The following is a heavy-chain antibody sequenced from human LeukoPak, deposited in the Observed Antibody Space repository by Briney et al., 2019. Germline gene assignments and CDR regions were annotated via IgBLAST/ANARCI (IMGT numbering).Heavy chain of an antibody. D-gene: IGHD4-17*01. CDR2: IYTSGST. V-gene: IGHV4-61*02. CDR3: ARESRGDLYYYYYYMDV. J-gene: IGHJ6*03. CDR1: GGSISSGSYY. Sequence: SETLSLTCTVSGGSISSGSYYWSWIRQPAGKGLEWIGRIYTSGSTNYNPSLKSRLTISVDTSKNQFSLKLSPVTAADTAVYYCARESRGDLYYYYYYMDVWGKGTTVTVSS.